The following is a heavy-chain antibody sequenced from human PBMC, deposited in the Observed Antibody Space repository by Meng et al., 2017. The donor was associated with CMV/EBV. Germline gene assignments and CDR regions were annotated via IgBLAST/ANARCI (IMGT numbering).Heavy chain of an antibody. CDR3: ARVPFNTHYFDY. V-gene: IGHV4-61*01. CDR2: IYYSGST. Sequence: GSLRLSCTVSGGSVSSGSYYWSWIRQPPGKGLEWIGYIYYSGSTNYNPSLKSRVTISVDTSKNQFSLKLSSVTAADTAVYYCARVPFNTHYFDYWGQGTLVTVSS. J-gene: IGHJ4*02. CDR1: GGSVSSGSYY.